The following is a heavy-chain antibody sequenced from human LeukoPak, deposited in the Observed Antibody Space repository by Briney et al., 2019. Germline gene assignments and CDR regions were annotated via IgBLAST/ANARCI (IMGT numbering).Heavy chain of an antibody. CDR1: GGSITSGGYY. D-gene: IGHD3-10*01. Sequence: SETLSLTCTVSGGSITSGGYYWSWIRQHPGKGLEWIGYIYYSGSTYYNPSLQSRVTISVDTSQNQFSLKLSSVTAADTAVYCCATSFGKDYFDYWGQGTLVTVSS. J-gene: IGHJ4*02. CDR3: ATSFGKDYFDY. CDR2: IYYSGST. V-gene: IGHV4-31*03.